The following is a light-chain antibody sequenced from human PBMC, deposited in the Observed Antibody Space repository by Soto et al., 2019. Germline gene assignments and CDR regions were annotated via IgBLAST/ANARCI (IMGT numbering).Light chain of an antibody. CDR3: QSADSSGTYV. J-gene: IGLJ1*01. Sequence: SYELTQPPSVSVSPGQTARITCSGDALPKQYAHWYQQKPGQAPVMVIYKDSERPSGIPERFSGSSSGTTVTLTISGVQAEDEADYYCQSADSSGTYVFGTGTKV. CDR1: ALPKQY. CDR2: KDS. V-gene: IGLV3-25*02.